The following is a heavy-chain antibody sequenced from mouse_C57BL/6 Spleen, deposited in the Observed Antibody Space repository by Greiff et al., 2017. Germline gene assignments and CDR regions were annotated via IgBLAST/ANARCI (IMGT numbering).Heavy chain of an antibody. V-gene: IGHV1-26*01. CDR2: INPNNGGT. CDR1: GYTFTDYY. CDR3: ARSRYYGSSYDFDY. J-gene: IGHJ2*01. Sequence: EVQLQQSGPELVKPGASVKISCKASGYTFTDYYMNWVKQSHGKSLEWIGDINPNNGGTSYNQKFKGKATLTVDKSSSTAYMELRSLTFEDSAVYYCARSRYYGSSYDFDYWGQGTTLTVSS. D-gene: IGHD1-1*01.